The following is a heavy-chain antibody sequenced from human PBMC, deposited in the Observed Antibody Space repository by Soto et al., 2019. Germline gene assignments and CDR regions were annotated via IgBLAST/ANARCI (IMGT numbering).Heavy chain of an antibody. CDR1: GFTFSSYF. CDR3: ARDRCTNGVCYAPSDY. J-gene: IGHJ4*02. V-gene: IGHV3-30*14. Sequence: GGSLRLSCAASGFTFSSYFMNWVRQAPGKGLEWVAVISYDGSSTYYADSVKGRFTISRDNSKNTLYLQMDSLRAEDMAVYYCARDRCTNGVCYAPSDYWGQGTLGTVSS. CDR2: ISYDGSST. D-gene: IGHD2-8*01.